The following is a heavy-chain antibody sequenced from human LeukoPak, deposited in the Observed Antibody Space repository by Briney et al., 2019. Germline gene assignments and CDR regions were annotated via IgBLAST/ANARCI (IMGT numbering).Heavy chain of an antibody. CDR2: IYGGGST. D-gene: IGHD6-19*01. J-gene: IGHJ4*02. V-gene: IGHV3-53*05. CDR1: RLSVSSNF. CDR3: ASWPVGWYGEDS. Sequence: GGSLRLSCAATRLSVSSNFMSWVRQASGKGLEWVSVIYGGGSTYYADSVKGRFTISRDTPKNTLYLQMNSLRVEDTAVYYCASWPVGWYGEDSWGQGTLVTVSS.